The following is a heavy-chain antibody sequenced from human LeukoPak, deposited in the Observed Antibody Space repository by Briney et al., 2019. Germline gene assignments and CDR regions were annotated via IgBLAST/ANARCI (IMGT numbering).Heavy chain of an antibody. CDR3: ARGKRRFDI. Sequence: GGSLRLSCAASEFTFSDHYMTRIRQSPGKGLEWISYISPSAYSTHYADSVKGRFSISRDNAKNSLYLQMNSLRVEDTAIYYCARGKRRFDIWGQGTLVTVSS. CDR1: EFTFSDHY. V-gene: IGHV3-11*01. J-gene: IGHJ4*02. CDR2: ISPSAYST.